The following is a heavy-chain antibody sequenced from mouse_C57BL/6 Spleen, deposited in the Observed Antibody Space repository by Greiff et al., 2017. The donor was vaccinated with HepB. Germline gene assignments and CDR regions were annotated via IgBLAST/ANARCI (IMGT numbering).Heavy chain of an antibody. CDR1: GFTFTDYY. J-gene: IGHJ3*01. CDR3: ARYSPYSGFAY. CDR2: IRNKANGYTT. Sequence: EVQLVESGGGLVQPGGSLSLSCAASGFTFTDYYMSWVRQPPGKALEWLGFIRNKANGYTTEYSASVKGRFTISRDNSQSILYLQMNALRAEDSATYYCARYSPYSGFAYWGQGTLVTVSA. D-gene: IGHD1-1*01. V-gene: IGHV7-3*01.